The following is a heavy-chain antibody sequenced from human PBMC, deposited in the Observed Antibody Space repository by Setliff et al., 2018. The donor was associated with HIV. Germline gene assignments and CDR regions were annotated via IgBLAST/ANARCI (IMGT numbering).Heavy chain of an antibody. J-gene: IGHJ4*02. V-gene: IGHV1-2*02. D-gene: IGHD2-2*01. CDR3: ARGARYCSSTSCEYYFDS. Sequence: ASVKVSCKGSGGTFSNSAINWVRQAPGQGLEWMGWINPDNGGTSYAQKFQGRVTMTRDTSTSTAYMDLSSLRSEDTAVYYCARGARYCSSTSCEYYFDSWGQGALVTVSS. CDR2: INPDNGGT. CDR1: GGTFSNSA.